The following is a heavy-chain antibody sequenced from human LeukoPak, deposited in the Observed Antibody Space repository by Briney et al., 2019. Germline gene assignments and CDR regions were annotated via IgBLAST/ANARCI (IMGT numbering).Heavy chain of an antibody. Sequence: SETLSLTCAVYGGSFSGYYCSWIRQPPGKGREWMGELNHSGRTNYNPSLKRRVTISVDTSKNQSALKLSSVTAADTAVYYRARGIQISHVDTAMVRGYYFDYWGQGTLVTVSS. J-gene: IGHJ4*02. CDR1: GGSFSGYY. CDR3: ARGIQISHVDTAMVRGYYFDY. CDR2: LNHSGRT. D-gene: IGHD5-18*01. V-gene: IGHV4-34*01.